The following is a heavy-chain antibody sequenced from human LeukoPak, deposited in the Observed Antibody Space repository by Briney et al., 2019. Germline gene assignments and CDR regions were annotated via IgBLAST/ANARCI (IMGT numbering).Heavy chain of an antibody. J-gene: IGHJ1*01. D-gene: IGHD2-2*01. CDR3: ARDQGYCSSTSCPAEYFQH. V-gene: IGHV3-23*01. Sequence: GGSLRLSCAASGFTFSSYAMSWVRQAPGKGLEWVSAISGSGGSTYYADSVKGRFTISRDNSKNTLYLQMNSLRAEDTAVYYCARDQGYCSSTSCPAEYFQHWGQGTLVTVSS. CDR1: GFTFSSYA. CDR2: ISGSGGST.